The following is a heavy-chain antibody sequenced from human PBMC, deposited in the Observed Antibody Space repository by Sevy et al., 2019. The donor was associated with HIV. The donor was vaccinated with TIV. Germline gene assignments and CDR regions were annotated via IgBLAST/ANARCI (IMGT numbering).Heavy chain of an antibody. CDR3: AKAPFYGFWSGYYAFYGMVV. CDR2: ISGDNST. J-gene: IGHJ6*02. D-gene: IGHD3-3*01. Sequence: GGSLRLSCGASGFTFSSYAMSWVRQAPGKGLEWVSSISGDNSTYYADSVEGRFTISRDNSQNTLYLQMNSLRAEDTAVYYCAKAPFYGFWSGYYAFYGMVVWGQGTTVTVSS. CDR1: GFTFSSYA. V-gene: IGHV3-23*01.